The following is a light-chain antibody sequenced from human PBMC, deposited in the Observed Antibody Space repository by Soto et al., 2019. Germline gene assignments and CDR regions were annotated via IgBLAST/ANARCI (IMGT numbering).Light chain of an antibody. CDR2: SNN. J-gene: IGLJ1*01. Sequence: QSVLPQPPSASGTPGQRVSISCSGYSSSIVTNFVYWYQQLPGTAPKVLIHSNNQRPSGVPDRFSGAKSGTSGSLAISGLRSEDEADYYCAAWDDNLSTYVFGSGTKLNVL. V-gene: IGLV1-47*02. CDR3: AAWDDNLSTYV. CDR1: SSSIVTNF.